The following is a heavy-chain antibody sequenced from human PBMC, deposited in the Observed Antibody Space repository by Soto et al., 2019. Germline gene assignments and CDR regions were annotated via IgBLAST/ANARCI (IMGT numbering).Heavy chain of an antibody. D-gene: IGHD3-10*01. J-gene: IGHJ6*03. CDR2: IYPGDSDT. CDR3: ARHRTSRITMVRGGYYYMDV. CDR1: GYSFTSYW. Sequence: PGESLKISCKGSGYSFTSYWIGWVRQMPGKGLEWMGIIYPGDSDTRYSPSFQGQVTISADKSISTAYLQWSSLKASDTAMYYCARHRTSRITMVRGGYYYMDVWGKGTKVTVSS. V-gene: IGHV5-51*01.